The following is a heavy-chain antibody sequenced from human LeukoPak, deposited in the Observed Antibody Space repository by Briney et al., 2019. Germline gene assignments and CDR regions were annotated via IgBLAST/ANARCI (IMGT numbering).Heavy chain of an antibody. CDR1: GGTFSTYA. Sequence: ASVTVSCKTSGGTFSTYAITWVRQAPGQGLKGMGGIIPIFGTVNYAQKFQGRVTISADESTSTAYMELSSLRSEDTAVYYCARTSSSLNYYYYYMDVWGKGTTVTVSS. CDR3: ARTSSSLNYYYYYMDV. CDR2: IIPIFGTV. D-gene: IGHD2-2*01. J-gene: IGHJ6*03. V-gene: IGHV1-69*01.